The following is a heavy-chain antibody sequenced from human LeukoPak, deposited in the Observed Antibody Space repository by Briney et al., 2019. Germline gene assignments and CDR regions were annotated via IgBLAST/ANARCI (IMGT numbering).Heavy chain of an antibody. J-gene: IGHJ6*03. CDR1: GYTFTSYD. CDR3: ARVNPYYHYMDV. V-gene: IGHV1-8*01. Sequence: ASVKVSCKASGYTFTSYDINWVRQATGQGLERMGWMNPNSRNTGYAQKFQGRVTMTRNTSISTAYMELSSLRSDDTAVYYCARVNPYYHYMDVWGKGTTVTVSS. D-gene: IGHD1-14*01. CDR2: MNPNSRNT.